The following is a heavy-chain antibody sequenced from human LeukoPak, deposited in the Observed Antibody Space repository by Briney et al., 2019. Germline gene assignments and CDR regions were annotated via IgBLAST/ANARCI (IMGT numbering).Heavy chain of an antibody. D-gene: IGHD3-10*01. J-gene: IGHJ2*01. Sequence: GGSLRLSCEASEIILRIYWMSWVRQVPGKGLEWVASIKQGGSEKYYVDSVKGRFTISRDNAKKSLSLQMSSLRADDTAIYYCTKEHYYAGGYFDLWGRGTLVTVSS. CDR1: EIILRIYW. V-gene: IGHV3-7*01. CDR3: TKEHYYAGGYFDL. CDR2: IKQGGSEK.